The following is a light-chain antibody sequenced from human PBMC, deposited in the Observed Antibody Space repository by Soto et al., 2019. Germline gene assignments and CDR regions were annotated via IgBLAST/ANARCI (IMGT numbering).Light chain of an antibody. Sequence: EIVMTQSPATLSVSPGERATLSCRASQSVSSNLAWYQQKPGQAPRLLIYGASTRATGIPARFSGSGSGTEFTLTISSLQSEAFAVYYCKQYNNWPPTWTFGQGTKVEIK. CDR1: QSVSSN. J-gene: IGKJ1*01. CDR2: GAS. V-gene: IGKV3-15*01. CDR3: KQYNNWPPTWT.